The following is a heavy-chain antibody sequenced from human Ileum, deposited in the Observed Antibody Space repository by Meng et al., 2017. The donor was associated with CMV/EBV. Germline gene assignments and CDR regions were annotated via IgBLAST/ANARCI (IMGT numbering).Heavy chain of an antibody. D-gene: IGHD2-2*01. Sequence: GYGASFSGHYWSWIRQPAGRGLEWIGGINPDGSTNYNPSLKSRVTISLDTSKNQLSLKLNSVTAADTAVYYCARGGVVPAVPIWNHWGQGTLVTVSS. CDR3: ARGGVVPAVPIWNH. CDR2: INPDGST. CDR1: GASFSGHY. J-gene: IGHJ5*02. V-gene: IGHV4-34*01.